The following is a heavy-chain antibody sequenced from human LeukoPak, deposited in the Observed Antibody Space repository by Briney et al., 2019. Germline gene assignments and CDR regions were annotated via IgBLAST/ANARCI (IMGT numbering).Heavy chain of an antibody. Sequence: GASVKVSCKASGYTFTSYGISWVRQAPGQGLEWMGWISAYNGNTNYAQKLQGRVTMTTDTSTSTAYMELRSLRSDDTAVYYCATTIQRAAVAGREFDYWGQGTLVTVSS. V-gene: IGHV1-18*01. CDR3: ATTIQRAAVAGREFDY. CDR1: GYTFTSYG. J-gene: IGHJ4*02. CDR2: ISAYNGNT. D-gene: IGHD6-19*01.